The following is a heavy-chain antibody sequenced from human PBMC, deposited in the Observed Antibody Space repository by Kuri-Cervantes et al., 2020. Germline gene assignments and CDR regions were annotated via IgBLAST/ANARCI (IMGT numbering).Heavy chain of an antibody. D-gene: IGHD6-13*01. CDR2: ISGTDGST. J-gene: IGHJ4*02. Sequence: GESLKISCAASGFTLGDYAMHWVRQAPEKGLEWVSSISGTDGSTYYADSVKGRFTISRDNAKNSLYLQMNSLRAEDTAVYYCARIAAAGTSVGYFDYWGQGTLVTVSS. CDR1: GFTLGDYA. CDR3: ARIAAAGTSVGYFDY. V-gene: IGHV3-21*03.